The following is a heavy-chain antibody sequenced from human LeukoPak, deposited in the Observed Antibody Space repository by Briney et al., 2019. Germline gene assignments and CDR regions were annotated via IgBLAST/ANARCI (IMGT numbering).Heavy chain of an antibody. CDR3: ARVRCSSNSCFPDY. CDR2: ISSSSSYI. V-gene: IGHV3-21*01. Sequence: GGSLRLSCAASGFTFSSYSMDWVRQAPGKGLQWVSSISSSSSYIYYADSVKGRFTISRDNAKNSLYLQMNSLRAEDTAVYYCARVRCSSNSCFPDYWGQGTLVTVSS. J-gene: IGHJ4*02. D-gene: IGHD2-2*01. CDR1: GFTFSSYS.